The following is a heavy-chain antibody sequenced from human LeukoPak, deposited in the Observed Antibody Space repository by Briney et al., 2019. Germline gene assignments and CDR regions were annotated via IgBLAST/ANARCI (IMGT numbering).Heavy chain of an antibody. CDR1: GFTFSSYA. CDR3: AGSEMTNQFDYYYGMDV. J-gene: IGHJ6*02. D-gene: IGHD4-11*01. CDR2: ISYDGSNK. V-gene: IGHV3-30-3*01. Sequence: PGRSLRLSCAASGFTFSSYAMHWVRQAPGKGLEWVAVISYDGSNKYYADSVKGRFTISRDNSKNTLYLQMNSLRAEDTAVYYCAGSEMTNQFDYYYGMDVWGQGTTVTVSS.